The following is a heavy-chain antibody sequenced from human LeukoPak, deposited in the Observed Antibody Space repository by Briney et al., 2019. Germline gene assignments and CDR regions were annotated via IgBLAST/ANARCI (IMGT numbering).Heavy chain of an antibody. CDR2: ISSSGSTI. D-gene: IGHD3-10*01. V-gene: IGHV3-48*03. J-gene: IGHJ4*02. CDR1: GFTFSSYE. CDR3: ARDLGSGSYYTPNFDY. Sequence: PGGSLRLSCAASGFTFSSYEMNWVRQAPGKGLEWVSYISSSGSTIYYADSVKGRFTISRDNAKNSLYLQMNSLRAEDTAVYYCARDLGSGSYYTPNFDYWGQGTLVTVSS.